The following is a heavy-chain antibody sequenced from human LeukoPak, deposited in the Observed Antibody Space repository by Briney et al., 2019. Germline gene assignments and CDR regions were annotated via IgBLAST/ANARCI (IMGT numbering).Heavy chain of an antibody. J-gene: IGHJ4*02. D-gene: IGHD3-10*01. CDR3: ARHLSLSGRTAVRGVIPSFDY. Sequence: SETLSLTCTVSGGSISSSSYYWGWIRQPPGKGLEWIGCIYYSGSTYYNPSLKSRVTISVDTSKNQFSLKLSSVTAADTAVYYCARHLSLSGRTAVRGVIPSFDYWGQGTLVTVSS. V-gene: IGHV4-39*07. CDR2: IYYSGST. CDR1: GGSISSSSYY.